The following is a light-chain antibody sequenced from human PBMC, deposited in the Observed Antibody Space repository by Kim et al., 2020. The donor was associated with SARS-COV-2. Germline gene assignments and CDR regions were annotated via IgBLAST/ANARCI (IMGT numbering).Light chain of an antibody. J-gene: IGKJ1*01. CDR1: QTINNK. CDR2: DAT. CDR3: QQSNDWPPLT. V-gene: IGKV3-15*01. Sequence: APGERPTLSWRASQTINNKLVWYQQKPGQAPRLLIYDATTRATGVPARFIGSGSETDFTLTISSLQSEDFAVYYCQQSNDWPPLTFGQGTKVDIK.